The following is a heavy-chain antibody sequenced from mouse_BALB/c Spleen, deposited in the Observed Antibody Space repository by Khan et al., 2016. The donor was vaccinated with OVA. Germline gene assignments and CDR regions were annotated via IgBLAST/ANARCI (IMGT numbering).Heavy chain of an antibody. D-gene: IGHD3-1*01. V-gene: IGHV1-9*01. J-gene: IGHJ3*01. CDR2: ILPGSGST. Sequence: QVQLQQSGAELMKPGASVKISCKATGYTFSSYWIEWVKQRPGHGLEWIGEILPGSGSTNYNEKFKGKATFTADTYSNTAYMKLSSLTSEDSAVYYGARQLGLAYWGQGTLVTVSA. CDR3: ARQLGLAY. CDR1: GYTFSSYW.